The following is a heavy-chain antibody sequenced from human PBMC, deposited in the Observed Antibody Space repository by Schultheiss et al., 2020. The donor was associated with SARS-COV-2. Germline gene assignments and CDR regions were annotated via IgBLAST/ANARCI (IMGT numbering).Heavy chain of an antibody. CDR1: GHIFTGYF. CDR2: INTDTGNP. CDR3: ARTHPSKLYLSHWFGP. Sequence: ASVKVSCKTSGHIFTGYFLHWVRQAPGQGLEWMGWINTDTGNPHYVQGFTGRFVFSLDTSVSTAYLQISSLEAEDTAIYYCARTHPSKLYLSHWFGPWGQGALVTVSS. V-gene: IGHV7-4-1*02. J-gene: IGHJ5*02. D-gene: IGHD3-10*01.